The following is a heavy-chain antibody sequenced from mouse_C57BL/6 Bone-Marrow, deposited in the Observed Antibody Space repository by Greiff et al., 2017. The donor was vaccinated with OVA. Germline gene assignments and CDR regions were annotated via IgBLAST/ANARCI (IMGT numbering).Heavy chain of an antibody. CDR1: GYTFTSYC. D-gene: IGHD1-1*01. V-gene: IGHV1-69*01. CDR3: ARGWGYYYGSSFDY. Sequence: VQLQQPGAELVMPGASVKLSCKASGYTFTSYCMHWVKQRPGQGLEWIGEIDPSDSYTNYNQKFKGKSTLTVDKSSSTAYMQLSSLTSEDSAVYYCARGWGYYYGSSFDYWGQGTTLTVSA. J-gene: IGHJ2*01. CDR2: IDPSDSYT.